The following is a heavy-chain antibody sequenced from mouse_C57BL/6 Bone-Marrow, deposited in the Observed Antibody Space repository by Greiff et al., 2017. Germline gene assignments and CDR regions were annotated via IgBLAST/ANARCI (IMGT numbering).Heavy chain of an antibody. CDR3: ASQAYYYGSRGGAMDY. V-gene: IGHV2-2*01. J-gene: IGHJ4*01. Sequence: VQLQQSGPGLVQPSQSLSITCTVSGFSLTSYGVHWVRQSPGKGLEWLGVIWSGGGTDYNAAFISRLSTSKDNSKSQVFFKMHSLQADDTAIYYCASQAYYYGSRGGAMDYWGQGTSVTVSS. CDR2: IWSGGGT. D-gene: IGHD1-1*01. CDR1: GFSLTSYG.